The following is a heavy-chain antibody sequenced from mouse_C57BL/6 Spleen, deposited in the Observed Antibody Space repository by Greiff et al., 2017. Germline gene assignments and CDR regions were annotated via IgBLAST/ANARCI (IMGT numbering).Heavy chain of an antibody. V-gene: IGHV5-4*01. CDR2: ISDGGSYT. CDR1: GFTFSSYA. Sequence: EVQLQESGGGLVKPGGSLKLSCAASGFTFSSYAMSWVRQTPEKRLEWVATISDGGSYTYYPDNVKGRFTISRDNAKNNLYLQMSHLKSEDTAMYYCARATTVVLDYWGQGTTLTVSS. CDR3: ARATTVVLDY. D-gene: IGHD1-1*01. J-gene: IGHJ2*01.